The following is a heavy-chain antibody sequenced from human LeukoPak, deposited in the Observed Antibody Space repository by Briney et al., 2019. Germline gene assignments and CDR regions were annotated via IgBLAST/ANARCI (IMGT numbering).Heavy chain of an antibody. CDR3: ARENPSGYYNRPIDY. CDR2: IYYSGSI. CDR1: GASISSYY. V-gene: IGHV4-59*01. D-gene: IGHD3-22*01. Sequence: SETLSLICTVSGASISSYYWSWIRQPPGKGLEWIGDIYYSGSIKHNPSLKSRVTMSVDTSKNQFSLKLSSVTAADTAIYYCARENPSGYYNRPIDYWGQGTLVTVSS. J-gene: IGHJ4*02.